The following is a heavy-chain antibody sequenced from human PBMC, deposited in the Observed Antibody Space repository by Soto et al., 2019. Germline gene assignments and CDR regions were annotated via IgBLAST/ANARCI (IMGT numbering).Heavy chain of an antibody. CDR3: ARMDCTATNCSFDY. Sequence: QITLKESGPTLVKPTQPLTLTCTFSGFSLTTGGLGVDWIRQPPGKALEWLAIIFWDDDKRYSPSLKSRLSFTKDTSKNQVVLTMTNMDPVDTGTYYCARMDCTATNCSFDYWGQGTLVTVSS. V-gene: IGHV2-5*02. D-gene: IGHD2-8*01. CDR1: GFSLTTGGLG. J-gene: IGHJ4*02. CDR2: IFWDDDK.